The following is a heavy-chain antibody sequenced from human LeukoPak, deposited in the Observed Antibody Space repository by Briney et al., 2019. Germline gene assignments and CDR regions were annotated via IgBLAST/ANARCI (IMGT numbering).Heavy chain of an antibody. CDR1: GFTFSSYG. Sequence: GGSLRLSCAASGFTFSSYGMHWVRQAPGKGLEWVAVISYDGSNKYYADSVKGRFTISRDNSKNTLYLQMNSPRAGDTAVYYCANDWGGIDYWGQGTLVTVSS. CDR3: ANDWGGIDY. CDR2: ISYDGSNK. J-gene: IGHJ4*02. D-gene: IGHD3-16*01. V-gene: IGHV3-30*18.